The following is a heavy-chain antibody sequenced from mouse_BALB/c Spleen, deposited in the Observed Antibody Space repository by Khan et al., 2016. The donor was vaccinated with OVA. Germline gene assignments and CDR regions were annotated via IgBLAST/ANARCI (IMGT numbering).Heavy chain of an antibody. CDR3: ARRGYGSSYGFAY. D-gene: IGHD1-1*01. Sequence: VQLKQSGPGLVQPSQSLSITCTVSDFSLTNYGVHWVRQSPGQGLEWLGVIWSGGSTDYNAAFISRLSIIKDNSKSQVFFKMNSLQVDDAAMYYCARRGYGSSYGFAYWGQGTLVTVSA. V-gene: IGHV2-4*02. J-gene: IGHJ3*01. CDR1: DFSLTNYG. CDR2: IWSGGST.